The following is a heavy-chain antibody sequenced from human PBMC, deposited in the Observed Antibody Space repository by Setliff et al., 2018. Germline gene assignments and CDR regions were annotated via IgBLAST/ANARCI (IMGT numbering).Heavy chain of an antibody. Sequence: PSETLSLTCGVSVVSFKSHYWSWIRQSPGKGLEWIGYIFYNGATDYNPSFKSRVTMSVDTSKNQFSLKLSSVTAADTAVYYCARSPITIFGVVLHPLDYWGQGTLVTVSS. CDR3: ARSPITIFGVVLHPLDY. CDR1: VVSFKSHY. J-gene: IGHJ4*02. V-gene: IGHV4-59*11. D-gene: IGHD3-3*01. CDR2: IFYNGAT.